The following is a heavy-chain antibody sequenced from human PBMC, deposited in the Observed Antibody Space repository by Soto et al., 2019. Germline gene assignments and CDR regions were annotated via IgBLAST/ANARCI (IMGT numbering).Heavy chain of an antibody. CDR2: IYYSVST. V-gene: IGHV4-39*01. Sequence: QLQLQESGPGLVKPSETLSLTCTVSGGSISSSNYYWGWIRQPPGKGLEWIGSIYYSVSTYYNPSLKSRITISVDTSKNQFSLKLSSVTAADTSVYYCATQEVGGSYVYTFDPWGQGTLVTVSS. CDR3: ATQEVGGSYVYTFDP. D-gene: IGHD1-26*01. CDR1: GGSISSSNYY. J-gene: IGHJ5*02.